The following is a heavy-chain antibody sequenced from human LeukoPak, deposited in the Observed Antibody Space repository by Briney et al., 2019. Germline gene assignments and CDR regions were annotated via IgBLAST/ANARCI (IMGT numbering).Heavy chain of an antibody. V-gene: IGHV3-21*01. J-gene: IGHJ4*02. Sequence: GGSLRLSCAASGFTFGAYTMNWVRQAPGKRLEWVSCIFSRSESIFYADSVKGRFTISRDNAKNSLYLQMDSLGAEDTAVYYCARDFLHSSTSRPFDYWGQGTLVTVSS. CDR2: IFSRSESI. CDR1: GFTFGAYT. D-gene: IGHD2-2*01. CDR3: ARDFLHSSTSRPFDY.